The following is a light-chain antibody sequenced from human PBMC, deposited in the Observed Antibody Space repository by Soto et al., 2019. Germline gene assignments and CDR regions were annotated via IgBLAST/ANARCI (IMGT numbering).Light chain of an antibody. CDR1: RTVSTN. CDR2: YTS. V-gene: IGKV3-15*01. J-gene: IGKJ3*01. Sequence: DIVMTQSPATLSVSPGERATLSCRASRTVSTNLAWYQQKPGQAPRLLIYYTSTRATGIPARFSGSGSGKEFTLTISSLQSEDFAVYYCQQDNNWPPGSTFGPGTKVDIK. CDR3: QQDNNWPPGST.